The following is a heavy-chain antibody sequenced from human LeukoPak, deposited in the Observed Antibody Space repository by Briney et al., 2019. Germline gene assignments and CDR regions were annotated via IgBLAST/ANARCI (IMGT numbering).Heavy chain of an antibody. CDR1: GYTFTNYA. V-gene: IGHV1-3*01. Sequence: ASVKVSCKASGYTFTNYAMHWVRQAPGQRLEWMGWINAGNGNTKYSQKFQGRVTITRDTSASTAYMELSSLRSEDTAVYYCARAGRIAAAGTARPNWFDPWGQGPLVTVSS. CDR3: ARAGRIAAAGTARPNWFDP. CDR2: INAGNGNT. D-gene: IGHD6-13*01. J-gene: IGHJ5*02.